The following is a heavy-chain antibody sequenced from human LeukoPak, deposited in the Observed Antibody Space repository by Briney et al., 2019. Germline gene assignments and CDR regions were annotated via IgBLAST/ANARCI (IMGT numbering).Heavy chain of an antibody. J-gene: IGHJ4*02. D-gene: IGHD6-6*01. CDR3: ANSEAARPVHGFDY. CDR2: ISGSGGST. CDR1: GFTFSSYA. Sequence: GGSLRLSCAASGFTFSSYAMSWVRQAPGKGLEWVSAISGSGGSTYYADSVKGRFTISRDNSKNTLYLQMNSLRAEDTAVYYCANSEAARPVHGFDYWGQGTLVTVSS. V-gene: IGHV3-23*01.